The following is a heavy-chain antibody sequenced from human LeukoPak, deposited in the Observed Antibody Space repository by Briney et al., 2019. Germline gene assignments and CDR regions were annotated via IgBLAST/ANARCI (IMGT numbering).Heavy chain of an antibody. Sequence: PGGSLRLSCAASGFTFSSYAMHWVRQAPGKGLEWVAVISYDGSNKYYADSVKGRFTISRDNSKNTLYLQMNSLRAEDTAVYYCARMIVVGDAFDIWGQGTMVTVSS. CDR1: GFTFSSYA. CDR2: ISYDGSNK. V-gene: IGHV3-30-3*01. J-gene: IGHJ3*02. D-gene: IGHD3-22*01. CDR3: ARMIVVGDAFDI.